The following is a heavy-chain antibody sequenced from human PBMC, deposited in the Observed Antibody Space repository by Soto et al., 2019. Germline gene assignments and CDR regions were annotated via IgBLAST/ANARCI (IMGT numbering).Heavy chain of an antibody. Sequence: QITLKESGPTLVKPTQTLTLTCTFSGFSLSTNGVGVGWIRQPPGKALEWLALIFWDDTERYRPSLQSRITISRDTSNEQAVLSMPNIAPVDTATYFCAYALRGSSSSGARCYYSDYWCQGTLVTVS. CDR3: AYALRGSSSSGARCYYSDY. CDR2: IFWDDTE. J-gene: IGHJ4*02. V-gene: IGHV2-5*02. D-gene: IGHD2-15*01. CDR1: GFSLSTNGVG.